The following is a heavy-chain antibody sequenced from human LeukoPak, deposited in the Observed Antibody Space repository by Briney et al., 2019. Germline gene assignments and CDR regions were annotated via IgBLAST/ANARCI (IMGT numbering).Heavy chain of an antibody. V-gene: IGHV3-23*01. D-gene: IGHD1-26*01. Sequence: AGGSLRPSCAASGFTFSDYALDWVRQAPGEGLEWVSAINGNGGSTYYGDSVKGRFTISRDNSKNTLYLQMSSLRPEDTAVYYCARWAAQSGTYRVLDYWGQGTLVTVSS. CDR2: INGNGGST. CDR3: ARWAAQSGTYRVLDY. J-gene: IGHJ4*02. CDR1: GFTFSDYA.